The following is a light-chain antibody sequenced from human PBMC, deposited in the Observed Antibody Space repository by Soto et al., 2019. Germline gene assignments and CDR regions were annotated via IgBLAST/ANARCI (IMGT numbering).Light chain of an antibody. J-gene: IGKJ1*01. V-gene: IGKV1-17*03. CDR1: QDINNY. Sequence: DIQMTQSPSAMSASVGDRVTITCRASQDINNYLAWFQQKPGEVPKRLIYAASSLQSGVPSRFSGSGSGTEFTLTISSLQPEDFATYYCLQHSSYPQTFGQGTKVEIK. CDR2: AAS. CDR3: LQHSSYPQT.